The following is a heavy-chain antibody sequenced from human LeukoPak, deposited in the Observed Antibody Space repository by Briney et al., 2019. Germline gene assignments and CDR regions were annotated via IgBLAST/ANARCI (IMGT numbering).Heavy chain of an antibody. J-gene: IGHJ4*02. D-gene: IGHD6-19*01. CDR1: GLTFGNNW. CDR3: AKDFGIAVAGTSDY. V-gene: IGHV3-23*01. Sequence: GGSLRLSCAASGLTFGNNWMQWVRLGPGKGLVWVSAASGSGGTTYYAPSVKGRFTISRDNSENTLYLQMNSLRAEDTAVYYCAKDFGIAVAGTSDYWGQGTLVTVSS. CDR2: ASGSGGTT.